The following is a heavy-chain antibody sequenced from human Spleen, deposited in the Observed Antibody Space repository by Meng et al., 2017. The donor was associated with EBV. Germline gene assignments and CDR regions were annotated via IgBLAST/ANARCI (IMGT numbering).Heavy chain of an antibody. CDR1: GFIFSDSY. D-gene: IGHD1-26*01. CDR3: ARGSGRWTFDY. CDR2: ISNSGTTI. Sequence: QVQLVERGGGLVQPGGSLRRSCAASGFIFSDSYMTWIRQTPGKGLEWISYISNSGTTIKYADSVKGRFTISRDNAKNSLYLQLNSLRVDDTAVYYCARGSGRWTFDYWGQGTLVTVSS. V-gene: IGHV3-11*01. J-gene: IGHJ4*02.